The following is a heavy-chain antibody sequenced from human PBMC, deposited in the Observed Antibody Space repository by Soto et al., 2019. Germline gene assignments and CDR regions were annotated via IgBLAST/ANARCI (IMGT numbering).Heavy chain of an antibody. D-gene: IGHD1-26*01. J-gene: IGHJ5*02. CDR3: AKARSGATYNWFDP. Sequence: PGGSLRLSCAASGFTFSSYAMSWVRQAPGKGLEWVSAIGGSGGSTYYADSVKGRFTISRDNSKNTLYLQMNSLRAEDTAVYYCAKARSGATYNWFDPWGQGTLVTVSS. CDR2: IGGSGGST. CDR1: GFTFSSYA. V-gene: IGHV3-23*01.